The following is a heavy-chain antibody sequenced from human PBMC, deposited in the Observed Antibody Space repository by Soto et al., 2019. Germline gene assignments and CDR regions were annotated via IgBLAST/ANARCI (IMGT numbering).Heavy chain of an antibody. J-gene: IGHJ6*02. CDR2: INPSSGST. Sequence: ASVKVSCKASGYTFISYYIHWVRQAPRQGLEWMGIINPSSGSTSYTQKFQGRVTMTRDTSTSTVYMELNSLRFEDTALYFCAREVGSSSWSYYYGMDVWGQGTTVTVSS. D-gene: IGHD6-13*01. CDR3: AREVGSSSWSYYYGMDV. CDR1: GYTFISYY. V-gene: IGHV1-46*01.